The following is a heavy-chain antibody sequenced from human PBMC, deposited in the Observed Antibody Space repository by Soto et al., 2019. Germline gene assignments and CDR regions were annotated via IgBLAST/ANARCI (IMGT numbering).Heavy chain of an antibody. D-gene: IGHD6-13*01. Sequence: PSETLSLTCTVSGGSINNHYWSWIRQPPGKGLEWLGYVYYNGITNYNPSLKSRVTMSVDTSKNQVSLNLTSLTAEDTAVYYCARDLAAASPFDYWGQGTLVTVSS. CDR3: ARDLAAASPFDY. V-gene: IGHV4-59*11. CDR2: VYYNGIT. CDR1: GGSINNHY. J-gene: IGHJ4*02.